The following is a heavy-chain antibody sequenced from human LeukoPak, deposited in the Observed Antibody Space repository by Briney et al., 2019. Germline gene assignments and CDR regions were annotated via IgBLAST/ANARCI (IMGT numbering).Heavy chain of an antibody. V-gene: IGHV5-51*01. CDR1: GYIFTSYW. CDR2: IYPGDSAT. J-gene: IGHJ6*03. Sequence: GESLKISCKGSGYIFTSYWIGWVRQMPGKGLEWMGIIYPGDSATRYSPSFQGQVTISADKSISTAYLQWSSLKASDTAMYYCARGLGRGYYYYYMDVWGKGTTVTVSS. CDR3: ARGLGRGYYYYYMDV. D-gene: IGHD6-6*01.